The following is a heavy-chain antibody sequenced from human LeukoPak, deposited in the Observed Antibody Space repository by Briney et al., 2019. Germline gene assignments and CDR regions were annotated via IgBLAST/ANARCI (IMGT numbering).Heavy chain of an antibody. CDR2: IYTSGST. J-gene: IGHJ5*02. CDR1: GGSISSYY. Sequence: PSETLSLTCTGSGGSISSYYWSWIRQPAGKGLEWIGRIYTSGSTNYNPSLKSRVTMSVDTSKNQFSLKLSSVTAADTAVYYCARGSRYSSGWYWFDPWGQGTLVTVSS. D-gene: IGHD6-19*01. CDR3: ARGSRYSSGWYWFDP. V-gene: IGHV4-4*07.